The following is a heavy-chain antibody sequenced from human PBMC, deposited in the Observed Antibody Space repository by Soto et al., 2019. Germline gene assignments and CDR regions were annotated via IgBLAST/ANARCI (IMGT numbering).Heavy chain of an antibody. J-gene: IGHJ6*02. CDR2: ISGSGGST. V-gene: IGHV3-23*01. D-gene: IGHD3-3*01. Sequence: GSLRLSCAASGFTFSSYAMSWVRQAPGKGLEWVSAISGSGGSTYYADSVKGRFTISRDNSKNTLYLQMNSLRAEDTAVYYCAKGPTIFGVVITFEYYYGMDVWGQGTTVTV. CDR3: AKGPTIFGVVITFEYYYGMDV. CDR1: GFTFSSYA.